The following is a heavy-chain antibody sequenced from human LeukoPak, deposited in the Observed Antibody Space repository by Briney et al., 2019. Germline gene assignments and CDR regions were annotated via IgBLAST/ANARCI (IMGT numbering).Heavy chain of an antibody. CDR3: ARGSRYSSGWIDY. Sequence: PVKVSCKASGGTFSSYAISWVRQAPGQGLEWMGRIIPIFGTANYAQKFQGRVTITTDESTSTAYMELSSLRSEDTAVYYCARGSRYSSGWIDYWGQGTLVTVSS. CDR1: GGTFSSYA. D-gene: IGHD6-19*01. CDR2: IIPIFGTA. V-gene: IGHV1-69*05. J-gene: IGHJ4*02.